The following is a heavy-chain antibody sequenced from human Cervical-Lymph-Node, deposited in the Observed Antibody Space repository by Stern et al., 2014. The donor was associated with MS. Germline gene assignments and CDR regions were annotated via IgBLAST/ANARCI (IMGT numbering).Heavy chain of an antibody. Sequence: VQLVESGGGVVQPGRSLSLSCAASGFTFSSYAMHWVRQAPGKGLEWVAVISYDGSNKYYADSVKGRFTISRDNSKNTLYLQMSSLRAEDTAVYYCTGGGYDSYSNFDYWGQGTLVTVSS. CDR3: TGGGYDSYSNFDY. CDR2: ISYDGSNK. V-gene: IGHV3-30-3*01. J-gene: IGHJ4*02. D-gene: IGHD5-12*01. CDR1: GFTFSSYA.